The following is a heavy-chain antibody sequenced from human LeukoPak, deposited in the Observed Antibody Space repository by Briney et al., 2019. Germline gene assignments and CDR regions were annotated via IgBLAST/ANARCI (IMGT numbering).Heavy chain of an antibody. Sequence: PGGSLRLSCSASGFTFSSYAMHWVRQAPGKGLEYVSAISSNGGSTYYADSVKGRFTISRDNSKNTLYLQMSSLRVEDTAVYYCVKSVAGLSGFDPWGQGTLVTVSS. CDR1: GFTFSSYA. J-gene: IGHJ5*02. CDR3: VKSVAGLSGFDP. CDR2: ISSNGGST. D-gene: IGHD2-15*01. V-gene: IGHV3-64D*06.